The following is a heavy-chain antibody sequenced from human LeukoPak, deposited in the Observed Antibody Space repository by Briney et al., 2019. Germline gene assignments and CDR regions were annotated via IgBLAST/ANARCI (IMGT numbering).Heavy chain of an antibody. CDR2: MNPNSGGT. J-gene: IGHJ4*02. V-gene: IGHV1-2*02. D-gene: IGHD3-3*01. Sequence: ASVKISCKASGYTFTSYDINWVRQATGQGLEWMGWMNPNSGGTNYAQKFQGRVTMTRDTSISTAYMELSRLRSDDTAVYYCARTLYYDFWMFDYWGQGTLVTVSS. CDR1: GYTFTSYD. CDR3: ARTLYYDFWMFDY.